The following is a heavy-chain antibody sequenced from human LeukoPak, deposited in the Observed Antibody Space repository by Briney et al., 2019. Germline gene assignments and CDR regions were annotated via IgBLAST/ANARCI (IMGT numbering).Heavy chain of an antibody. CDR1: GFTFSRYW. Sequence: GGSLRLSCAASGFTFSRYWMSWVRQAPGKGLEWVSSISSSSSYMYYAGSVKGRFTISRDNAKNSLYLQMNSLRAEDTAVYYCARDNRGMVRGVIPNWFDPWGQGTLVTVSS. V-gene: IGHV3-21*01. CDR2: ISSSSSYM. CDR3: ARDNRGMVRGVIPNWFDP. D-gene: IGHD3-10*01. J-gene: IGHJ5*02.